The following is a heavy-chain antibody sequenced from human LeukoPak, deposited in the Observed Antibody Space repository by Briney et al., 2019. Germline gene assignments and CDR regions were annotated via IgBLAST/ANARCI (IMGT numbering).Heavy chain of an antibody. CDR3: ARDLGMILGFYYYYGMDV. Sequence: GGSLRLSCAASGFTFSSYSMNWVRQAPGKGLEWVSSISSSSSYIYYADSVKGRFTISRDNAKNSLYLQMNSLRAEDTAVYYCARDLGMILGFYYYYGMDVWGQGTTVTVSS. CDR2: ISSSSSYI. V-gene: IGHV3-21*01. D-gene: IGHD3-10*01. CDR1: GFTFSSYS. J-gene: IGHJ6*02.